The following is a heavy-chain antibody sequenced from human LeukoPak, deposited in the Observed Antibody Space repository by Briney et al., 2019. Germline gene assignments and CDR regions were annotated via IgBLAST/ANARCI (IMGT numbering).Heavy chain of an antibody. CDR2: IYTSGST. D-gene: IGHD2-15*01. Sequence: SQTLSLTCTVSGGSISSGSYYWSWIRQPAGKGLEWIGRIYTSGSTNYNPSLKSRVTIPVDTSKNQFSLKLSPVTAADTAVYYCAREGYCSGGSCLYYYYYYMDVWGKGTTVTVSS. V-gene: IGHV4-61*02. CDR3: AREGYCSGGSCLYYYYYYMDV. CDR1: GGSISSGSYY. J-gene: IGHJ6*03.